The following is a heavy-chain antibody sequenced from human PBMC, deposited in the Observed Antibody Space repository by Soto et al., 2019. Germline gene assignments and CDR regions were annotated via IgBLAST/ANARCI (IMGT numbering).Heavy chain of an antibody. Sequence: PGGSLRLSCAASGFTFSSYSMNWVRQAPGKGLEWVSYISSSSSTIYYADSVKGRFTISRDNAKNSLYLQMNSLRAEDTAVYYCAKLPLDYYDSSGYTYWGQGTLVTVSS. CDR2: ISSSSSTI. D-gene: IGHD3-22*01. CDR3: AKLPLDYYDSSGYTY. J-gene: IGHJ4*02. CDR1: GFTFSSYS. V-gene: IGHV3-48*01.